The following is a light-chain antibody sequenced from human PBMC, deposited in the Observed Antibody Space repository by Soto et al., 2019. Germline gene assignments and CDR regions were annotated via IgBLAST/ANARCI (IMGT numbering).Light chain of an antibody. Sequence: DIQMTQSPSSLSASVGDRVTITCRASQSISSYLNWYQQNPGKAPKLLIYAAASLQSGVPSRFSGSGSGTDFTLTISCLQPEEFATYYCQQSYSTPYTVGQGTKLEIK. CDR1: QSISSY. J-gene: IGKJ2*01. CDR3: QQSYSTPYT. V-gene: IGKV1-39*01. CDR2: AAA.